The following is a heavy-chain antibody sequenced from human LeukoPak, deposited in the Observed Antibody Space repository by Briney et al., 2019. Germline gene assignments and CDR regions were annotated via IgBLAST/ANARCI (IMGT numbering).Heavy chain of an antibody. Sequence: LGGSLRLSCAASGFTFSSYAMSWVRQAPGKGLEWVSAISGSGTGTYYADSVKGRFTISRDNSKNTLYLQMKSLRAEDTAVYYCAKKKSVYDILTGTIDYWGQGTLVTVSS. V-gene: IGHV3-23*01. CDR3: AKKKSVYDILTGTIDY. CDR2: ISGSGTGT. J-gene: IGHJ4*02. D-gene: IGHD3-9*01. CDR1: GFTFSSYA.